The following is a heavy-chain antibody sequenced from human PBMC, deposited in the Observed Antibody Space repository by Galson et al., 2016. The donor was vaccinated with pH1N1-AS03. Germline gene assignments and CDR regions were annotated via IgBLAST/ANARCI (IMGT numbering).Heavy chain of an antibody. D-gene: IGHD3-22*01. J-gene: IGHJ4*02. CDR2: ISDNGINT. Sequence: SLRLSCAASGFTFRTFSIYWVRQAPGKGLEYVSGISDNGINTYYADPVKARFTISRDKSKNTLYLQMSSLRAEATAVYYCASGQGYNSGYFDTDYWGRGTLVTVSS. CDR3: ASGQGYNSGYFDTDY. CDR1: GFTFRTFS. V-gene: IGHV3-64*04.